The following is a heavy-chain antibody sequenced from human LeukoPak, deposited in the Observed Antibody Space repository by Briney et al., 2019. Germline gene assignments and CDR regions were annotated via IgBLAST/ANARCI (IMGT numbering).Heavy chain of an antibody. CDR1: GASLCTYY. J-gene: IGHJ4*02. Sequence: SETLSLTCTVSGASLCTYYWTWTRPTPGKGVEWIVYVYHNGDTRDSRSLKSRVTLSVDTSKNQFSLKLNSVTAADTAVYYCARAGYSGRDWGLWGQGAPVTVSS. V-gene: IGHV4-59*01. CDR3: ARAGYSGRDWGL. D-gene: IGHD5-12*01. CDR2: VYHNGDT.